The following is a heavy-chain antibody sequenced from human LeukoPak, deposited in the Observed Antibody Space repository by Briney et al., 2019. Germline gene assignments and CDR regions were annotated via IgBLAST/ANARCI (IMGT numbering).Heavy chain of an antibody. CDR3: ARTPVDTAMDNYIDY. CDR2: IYHSGST. J-gene: IGHJ4*02. D-gene: IGHD5-18*01. CDR1: GGSISSGGYS. V-gene: IGHV4-30-2*01. Sequence: SETLSLTCAVSGGSISSGGYSWSWIRQPPGKGLEWIGYIYHSGSTYYNPSLKSRVTISVDRSKNQFSLKLSSVTAADTAVYYCARTPVDTAMDNYIDYWGQGTLVTVSS.